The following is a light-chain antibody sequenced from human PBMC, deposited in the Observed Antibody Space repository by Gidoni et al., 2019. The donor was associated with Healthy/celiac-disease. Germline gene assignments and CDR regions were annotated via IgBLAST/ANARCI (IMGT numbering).Light chain of an antibody. Sequence: QSALTQPRSVSGSPGQSVTISCTGTSSDVGGYNYVSWYQQHPGKAPKLMIYDVSKRPSGVPDRFSGSKSGNTASLTISGLQAEDEADYYCCSYAGSYSHVVFGGGTKLTX. CDR3: CSYAGSYSHVV. CDR2: DVS. V-gene: IGLV2-11*01. J-gene: IGLJ2*01. CDR1: SSDVGGYNY.